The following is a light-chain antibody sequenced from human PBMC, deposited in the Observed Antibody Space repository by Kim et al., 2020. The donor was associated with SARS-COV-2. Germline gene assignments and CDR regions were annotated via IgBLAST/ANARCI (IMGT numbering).Light chain of an antibody. CDR3: LKYNSAPRA. Sequence: ASIGDTVTITCRASQGISHFLAWYQQKPGTAPQVLVYAASTVQSGVPSRFSGSGSGTDFTLTINGLQPEDVATYYCLKYNSAPRAFGQGTKVDIK. CDR2: AAS. CDR1: QGISHF. V-gene: IGKV1-27*01. J-gene: IGKJ1*01.